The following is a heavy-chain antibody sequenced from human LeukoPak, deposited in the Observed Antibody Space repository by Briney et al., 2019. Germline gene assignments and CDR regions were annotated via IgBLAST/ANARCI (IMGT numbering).Heavy chain of an antibody. CDR2: VYSSGSS. Sequence: PSQTLPLICSVSGGSISTDSYYWNWIRQPAGKGLEWIGRVYSSGSSNYNPSLKSRVTLSVDTSKNQFSLKLSSVTAADTAVYYCARRTGRLRGYDYWGQGTLVTVSS. V-gene: IGHV4-61*02. CDR1: GGSISTDSYY. J-gene: IGHJ4*02. D-gene: IGHD3-10*01. CDR3: ARRTGRLRGYDY.